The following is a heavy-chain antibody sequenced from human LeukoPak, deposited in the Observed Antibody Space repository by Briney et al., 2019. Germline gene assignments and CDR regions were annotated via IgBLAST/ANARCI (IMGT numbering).Heavy chain of an antibody. V-gene: IGHV1-69*05. CDR2: IIPIFGTA. Sequence: ASVKVSCKASGGTFSSYAISWVRQAPGQGLEGMGGIIPIFGTANYAQKFQGRVTITTDESTSTAYMELSSLRSEDTAVYYCARPYCSSTSCYDTSHWFDPWGQGTLVTVSS. CDR3: ARPYCSSTSCYDTSHWFDP. J-gene: IGHJ5*02. D-gene: IGHD2-2*01. CDR1: GGTFSSYA.